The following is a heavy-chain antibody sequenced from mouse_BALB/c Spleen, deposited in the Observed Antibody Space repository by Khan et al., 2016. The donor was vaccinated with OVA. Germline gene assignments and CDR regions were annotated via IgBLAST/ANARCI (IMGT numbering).Heavy chain of an antibody. Sequence: QIQLVQSGPELKKPGETVKISCKASGYSFTNYGMNWVKQSPGKALKWMGWINTYTGEPTYADDFKGRFAFSLETSASTAYLQINNLKNEDTATYFCAKPPYFSYTLDRWGQGTSVTVSS. V-gene: IGHV9-3-1*01. CDR2: INTYTGEP. D-gene: IGHD2-10*01. J-gene: IGHJ4*01. CDR3: AKPPYFSYTLDR. CDR1: GYSFTNYG.